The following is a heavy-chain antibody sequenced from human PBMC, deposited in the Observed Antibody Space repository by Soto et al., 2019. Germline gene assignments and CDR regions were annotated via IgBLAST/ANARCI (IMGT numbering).Heavy chain of an antibody. CDR3: ARGGFRYYFDY. CDR1: GGSISSYY. CDR2: IYYSGST. D-gene: IGHD2-21*01. J-gene: IGHJ4*02. Sequence: ETLSLTCTVSGGSISSYYWSWIRQPPGKGLEWIGYIYYSGSTNYNPSLKSRVTISADTSKNQFSLKLSSVTAADTAVYYCARGGFRYYFDYWGQGTLVTVSS. V-gene: IGHV4-59*01.